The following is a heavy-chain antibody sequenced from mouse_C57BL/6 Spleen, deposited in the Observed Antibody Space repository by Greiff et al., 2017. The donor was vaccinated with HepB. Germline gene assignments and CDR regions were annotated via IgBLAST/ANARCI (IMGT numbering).Heavy chain of an antibody. D-gene: IGHD4-1*01. CDR3: ARAITGYYAMDY. CDR1: GYAFSSYW. V-gene: IGHV1-80*01. J-gene: IGHJ4*01. CDR2: IYPGDGDT. Sequence: LQESGAELVKPGASVKISCKASGYAFSSYWMNWVKQRPGKGLEWIGQIYPGDGDTNYNGKFKGKATLTADKSSSTAYMQLSSLTSEDSAVYFCARAITGYYAMDYWGQGTSVTVSS.